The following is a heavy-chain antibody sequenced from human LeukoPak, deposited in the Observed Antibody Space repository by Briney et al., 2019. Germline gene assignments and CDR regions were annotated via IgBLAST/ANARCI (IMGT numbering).Heavy chain of an antibody. CDR1: GCSISSYY. V-gene: IGHV4-59*01. CDR2: SYYSGST. D-gene: IGHD3-9*01. CDR3: ARGGRYYDILTGYSPGAFDI. J-gene: IGHJ3*02. Sequence: SETLSLTCTVSGCSISSYYWIGIRQPPGKGLEWIGYSYYSGSTNYNPSLKSRVNISVDTSKNQFSLKLSSVTAADTAVYYCARGGRYYDILTGYSPGAFDIWGQGTMVTVSS.